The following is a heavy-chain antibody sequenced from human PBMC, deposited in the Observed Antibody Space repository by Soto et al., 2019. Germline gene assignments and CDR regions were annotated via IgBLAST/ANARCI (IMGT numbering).Heavy chain of an antibody. V-gene: IGHV3-21*01. CDR3: ATGPARVVAARAFDY. Sequence: EVQLVESGGGLVKPGGSLRLSCAASGFTFSSYSMSWVRQAPGKGLEWVSSISSSSGYIYYADSVKGRFTISRDNAKNALYLQMNSLSAEDTAVYYCATGPARVVAARAFDYWGQGALVTVAS. J-gene: IGHJ4*02. CDR1: GFTFSSYS. CDR2: ISSSSGYI. D-gene: IGHD2-15*01.